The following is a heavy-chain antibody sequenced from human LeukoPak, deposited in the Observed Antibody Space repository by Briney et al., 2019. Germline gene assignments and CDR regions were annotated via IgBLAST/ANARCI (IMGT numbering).Heavy chain of an antibody. V-gene: IGHV3-23*01. CDR3: ANWHCPDAKCSPGVF. CDR2: FSGSGGST. D-gene: IGHD2-8*01. CDR1: GFTFKSYA. J-gene: IGHJ4*02. Sequence: WGSLGLLCAASGFTFKSYAMIWVRQAPGKGLELVSAFSGSGGSTYYADSVKGRFTISRDNSKNTLYLQMNSLRGEDTAVYYCANWHCPDAKCSPGVFWGQGTLVSVPS.